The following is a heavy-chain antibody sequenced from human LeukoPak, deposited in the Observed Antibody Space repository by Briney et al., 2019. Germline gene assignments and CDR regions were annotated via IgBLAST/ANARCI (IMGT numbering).Heavy chain of an antibody. CDR1: GFTFSSYA. D-gene: IGHD6-6*01. CDR2: ISTI. CDR3: ARAIAARLD. J-gene: IGHJ4*02. Sequence: GGSLRLSCAASGFTFSSYAMSWVRQAPGKGLEWVSYISTIYYAGSVKGRFTISRDNAKNSLYLQMNSLRAEDTAVYYCARAIAARLDWGQGTLATVSS. V-gene: IGHV3-48*01.